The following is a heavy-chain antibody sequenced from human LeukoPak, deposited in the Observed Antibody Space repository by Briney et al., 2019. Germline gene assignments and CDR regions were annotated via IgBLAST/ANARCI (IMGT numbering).Heavy chain of an antibody. J-gene: IGHJ4*02. CDR1: GGSINSSSYY. D-gene: IGHD3-10*01. V-gene: IGHV4-39*01. CDR3: ARSSMFRGVTVDY. CDR2: IYHSGYT. Sequence: SETLSLTCTVSGGSINSSSYYWGWIRQPPGAALEWIGSIYHSGYTYYNPSLKSRVTISADTSKSQFSLKLSSVTAADTAVYYCARSSMFRGVTVDYRGQGTLVTVSS.